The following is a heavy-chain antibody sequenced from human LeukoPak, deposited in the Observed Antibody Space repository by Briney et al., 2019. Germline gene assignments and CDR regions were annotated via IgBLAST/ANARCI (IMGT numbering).Heavy chain of an antibody. CDR1: GFTFTNYA. Sequence: PGGSLRLSCAASGFTFTNYAMSWVRQAPGKGLEWVSAISGSGGATYYTDSVKGRFSISRENSKNTLYLQMNSLRAEDTAVYYCAKSTITGWTAFDYWGQGTLVTVSS. CDR3: AKSTITGWTAFDY. CDR2: ISGSGGAT. D-gene: IGHD3/OR15-3a*01. J-gene: IGHJ4*02. V-gene: IGHV3-23*01.